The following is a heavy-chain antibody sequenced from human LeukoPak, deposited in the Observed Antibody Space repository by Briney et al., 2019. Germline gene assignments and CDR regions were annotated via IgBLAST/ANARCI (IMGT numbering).Heavy chain of an antibody. CDR3: ARGFRNAPFDC. V-gene: IGHV3-20*04. D-gene: IGHD2-2*01. CDR1: GFTFDDYG. J-gene: IGHJ4*02. CDR2: INRNGGST. Sequence: PGGSLRLSCEASGFTFDDYGMSWVRQPPGKGLEWVSGINRNGGSTDYADSVKGRFTISRDNAKNSHFLQMNSLRVEDTALYYCARGFRNAPFDCWGQGTLVTVSS.